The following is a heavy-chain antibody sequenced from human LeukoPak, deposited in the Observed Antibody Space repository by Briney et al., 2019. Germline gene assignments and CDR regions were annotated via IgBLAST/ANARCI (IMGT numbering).Heavy chain of an antibody. CDR3: ARDTGYSSSPPGDV. D-gene: IGHD6-6*01. V-gene: IGHV3-13*01. CDR2: IGTAGDT. J-gene: IGHJ6*04. Sequence: GGSLRLSCAASGFTFSSYDMHWVRQATGKGLEWVSAIGTAGDTYYPGSVKGRFTISRDNAKNSLYLQMNSLRAEDTAVYYCARDTGYSSSPPGDVWGKGTTVTVSS. CDR1: GFTFSSYD.